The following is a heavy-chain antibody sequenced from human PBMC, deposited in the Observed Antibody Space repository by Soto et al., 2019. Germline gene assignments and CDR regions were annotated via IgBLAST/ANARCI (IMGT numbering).Heavy chain of an antibody. Sequence: QVQLVQSGAEVKKPGASVKVSCKASGYTFTSYAMHWVRQAPGQRLEWMGWINAGNGNTKYSQKFQGRVTITRDRSASTAYMELSSLRSEDTAVYYCARGGSLYWYFDLWGRGTLVTVSS. D-gene: IGHD1-26*01. CDR3: ARGGSLYWYFDL. V-gene: IGHV1-3*01. J-gene: IGHJ2*01. CDR1: GYTFTSYA. CDR2: INAGNGNT.